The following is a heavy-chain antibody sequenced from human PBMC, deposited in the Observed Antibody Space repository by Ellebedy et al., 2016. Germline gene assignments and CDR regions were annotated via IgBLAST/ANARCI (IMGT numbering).Heavy chain of an antibody. CDR3: ARGGMTALN. V-gene: IGHV4-34*01. D-gene: IGHD1-14*01. Sequence: SETLSLTCTVSGGSISSYYWSWIRQPPGKGLEWIGEINHSGSTNYNPSLKSRVTISVDTSKNQFSLKLSSVTAADTAVYYCARGGMTALNWGQGTLVTVSS. J-gene: IGHJ4*02. CDR1: GGSISSYY. CDR2: INHSGST.